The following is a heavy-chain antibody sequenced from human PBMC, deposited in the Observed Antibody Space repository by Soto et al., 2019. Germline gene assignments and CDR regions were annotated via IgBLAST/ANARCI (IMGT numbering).Heavy chain of an antibody. CDR1: GGSISSYY. D-gene: IGHD4-17*01. V-gene: IGHV4-59*01. Sequence: QVQLQESGPGLVKPSETLSLTCTVSGGSISSYYWSWIRQPPGKGLEWIGYIYYSESTNYNPSLKSRVTISVDTSKNQFSLKLSSVTAADTAVYYCAAWGHDYGDRQPWGQGTLVTVSS. CDR3: AAWGHDYGDRQP. J-gene: IGHJ5*02. CDR2: IYYSEST.